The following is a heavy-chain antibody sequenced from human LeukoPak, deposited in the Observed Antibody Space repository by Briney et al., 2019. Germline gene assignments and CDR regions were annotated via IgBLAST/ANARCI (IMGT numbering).Heavy chain of an antibody. CDR3: ARVPYDILTGYYIDY. D-gene: IGHD3-9*01. J-gene: IGHJ4*02. CDR2: ISSSGSTI. CDR1: GFTFSSYE. Sequence: GGSLRLSCAASGFTFSSYEMNWVRQAPGKGPEWVSYISSSGSTIYYADSVKGRFTISRDNAKNSLFLQMNSLRAEDTAVYYCARVPYDILTGYYIDYWGQGTLVTVSS. V-gene: IGHV3-48*03.